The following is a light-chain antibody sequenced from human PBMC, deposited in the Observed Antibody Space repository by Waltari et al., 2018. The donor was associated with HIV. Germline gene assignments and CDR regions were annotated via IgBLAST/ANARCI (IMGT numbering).Light chain of an antibody. Sequence: QSVLTQPPSVSGAPGQRVPIPCTGSSSNIGAGYDVHWYQQLPGPAPKLLIYGNSNRPSGVPDRFSGSKSGTSASLAITGLQAEDEADYYCQSYDSSLSVVFGGGTKLTVL. CDR3: QSYDSSLSVV. CDR2: GNS. CDR1: SSNIGAGYD. J-gene: IGLJ2*01. V-gene: IGLV1-40*01.